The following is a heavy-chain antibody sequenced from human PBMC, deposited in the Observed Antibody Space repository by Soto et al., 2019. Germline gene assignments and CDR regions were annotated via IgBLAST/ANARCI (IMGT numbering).Heavy chain of an antibody. V-gene: IGHV1-18*01. Sequence: GASVKVSCKASGYTLTSYGISWVRQAPGQGLEWMGWISAYNGNTNYAQKLQGRVTMTTDTSTSTAYMELRSLRSDDTAVYYCARWEVVVVPAAPKLYFDYWGQGTLVTV. D-gene: IGHD2-2*01. J-gene: IGHJ4*02. CDR1: GYTLTSYG. CDR2: ISAYNGNT. CDR3: ARWEVVVVPAAPKLYFDY.